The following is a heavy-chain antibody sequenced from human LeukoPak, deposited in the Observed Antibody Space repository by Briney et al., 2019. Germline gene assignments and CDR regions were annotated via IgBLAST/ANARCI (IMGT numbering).Heavy chain of an antibody. CDR1: GFTFSSYA. J-gene: IGHJ5*02. V-gene: IGHV3-30*04. CDR3: AKDWFDP. CDR2: ISYDGSNK. Sequence: GGSLRLSCAASGFTFSSYAMHWVRQAPGKGLEWVAVISYDGSNKYYADSVKGRFTISRDNSKNTLYLQMNSLRAEDTAVYYCAKDWFDPWGQGTLVTVSS.